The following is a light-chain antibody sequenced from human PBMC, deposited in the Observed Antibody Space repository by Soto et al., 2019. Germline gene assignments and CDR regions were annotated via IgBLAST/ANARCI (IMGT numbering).Light chain of an antibody. CDR3: QQYSDSPPYT. Sequence: EVVLTQSPGTLSLSPGERATLSCRASQSVDRAYLAWYQHKPGQAPRLLMYCSSNRASDIPDRFSGSGSGTDFTLTISRLEPEDFAVYYCQQYSDSPPYTFGQGTKLEIK. CDR1: QSVDRAY. CDR2: CSS. V-gene: IGKV3-20*01. J-gene: IGKJ2*01.